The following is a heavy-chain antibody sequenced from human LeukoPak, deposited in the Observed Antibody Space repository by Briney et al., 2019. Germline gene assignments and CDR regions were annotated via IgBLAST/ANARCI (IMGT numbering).Heavy chain of an antibody. V-gene: IGHV3-21*01. CDR3: AREVDWNGFDY. J-gene: IGHJ4*02. D-gene: IGHD1-1*01. CDR1: GFTFSSYS. CDR2: ISSSSSYI. Sequence: GGSLRLSCAASGFTFSSYSMNWVRQAPGKGLEWVSSISSSSSYIYYADSVKGRFTISRDNSKNTLYLQMGSLRAEDMAVYYCAREVDWNGFDYWGQGTLVTVSS.